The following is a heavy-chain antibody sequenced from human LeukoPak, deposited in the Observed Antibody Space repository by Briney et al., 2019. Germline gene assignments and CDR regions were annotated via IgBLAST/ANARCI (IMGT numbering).Heavy chain of an antibody. CDR2: IYPDDSVA. V-gene: IGHV5-51*01. J-gene: IGHJ4*02. CDR3: ARQGSYFDY. Sequence: GESLKISCKTSGYSFNTYWIAWVRQMPGKGLEWMGIIYPDDSVARYSPSFQGQVTISADKSISTAYLQWSSLKASDTAMYYCARQGSYFDYWGQGTLVTVSS. CDR1: GYSFNTYW.